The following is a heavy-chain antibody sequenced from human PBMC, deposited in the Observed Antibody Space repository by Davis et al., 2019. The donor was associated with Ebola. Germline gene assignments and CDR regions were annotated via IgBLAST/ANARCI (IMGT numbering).Heavy chain of an antibody. J-gene: IGHJ2*01. D-gene: IGHD5-24*01. V-gene: IGHV1-2*04. Sequence: ASVKVSCKASGYTFTGYYMHWVRQAPGQGLEWMGWINPNSGGTNYAQKFQGWVTMTRDTSISTAYMELSRLRSDDTAVYYCARGRGDGYNYDWYFDLWGRGTLVTVSS. CDR2: INPNSGGT. CDR1: GYTFTGYY. CDR3: ARGRGDGYNYDWYFDL.